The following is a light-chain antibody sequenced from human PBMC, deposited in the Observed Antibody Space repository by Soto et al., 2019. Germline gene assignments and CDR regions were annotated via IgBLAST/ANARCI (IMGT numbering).Light chain of an antibody. CDR3: QQSYSTPRT. CDR2: AAS. V-gene: IGKV1-39*01. Sequence: DIQMTQSPSSLSASVGDRVTITCRASQSSSSYLNWYQQKPGKAPKLLIYAASSLQSGVPSRFSGSGSVTDFTLAISSLQPEDFATYYCQQSYSTPRTFGQGTKLEIK. J-gene: IGKJ2*01. CDR1: QSSSSY.